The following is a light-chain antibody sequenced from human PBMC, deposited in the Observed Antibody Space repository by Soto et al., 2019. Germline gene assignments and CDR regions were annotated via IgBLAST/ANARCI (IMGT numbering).Light chain of an antibody. CDR1: LSVSSN. Sequence: EIVMTQSPATLSVSPGERATLSCRASLSVSSNLAWYQQKPGQAPRLLIYTASTRDTGIPARFSGNGTGTEFTLTISSLQSEDFAVYYCQQYNNWPLTFGGGTKVEIK. CDR3: QQYNNWPLT. V-gene: IGKV3-15*01. J-gene: IGKJ4*02. CDR2: TAS.